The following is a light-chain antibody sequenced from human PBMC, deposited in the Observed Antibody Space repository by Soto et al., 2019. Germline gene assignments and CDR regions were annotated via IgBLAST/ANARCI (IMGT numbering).Light chain of an antibody. Sequence: EIVMTQSPATLSLSPGERATLSCRASQSVSSSYLSWYQQKPGQAPRLLIYGASTRATGIPARFSGSGSGTDFTLTISSLHPEDFAVYYCQQEYNLLTFGGGTKVEIK. V-gene: IGKV3D-7*01. CDR3: QQEYNLLT. CDR2: GAS. CDR1: QSVSSSY. J-gene: IGKJ4*01.